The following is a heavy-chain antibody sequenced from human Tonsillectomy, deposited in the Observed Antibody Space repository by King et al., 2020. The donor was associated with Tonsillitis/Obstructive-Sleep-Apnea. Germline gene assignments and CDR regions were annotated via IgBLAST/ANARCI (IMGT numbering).Heavy chain of an antibody. Sequence: VQLVESGAEVKKPGASVKVSCKASGYTFTNYGISWVRQAPGQGLEWMAWISAHNGHTNYAQKLQGRVTMTTDTSTSTAYMELRSLRSDDTAVYYCARDFMSHYYDSRGYYTFNCWGQGTLVTVSA. V-gene: IGHV1-18*01. D-gene: IGHD3-22*01. CDR3: ARDFMSHYYDSRGYYTFNC. CDR1: GYTFTNYG. CDR2: ISAHNGHT. J-gene: IGHJ4*02.